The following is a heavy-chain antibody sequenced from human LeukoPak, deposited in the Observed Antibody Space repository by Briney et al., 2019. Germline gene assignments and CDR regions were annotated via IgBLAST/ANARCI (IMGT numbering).Heavy chain of an antibody. J-gene: IGHJ4*02. Sequence: ASVKVSCKGAGYTVTCYDMHWVRKAPGQGLEWMGWINPNSGGTNYAQKFQGRVTMTRDTSISTAYMELSRLRSDDTAVYYCARVSGSMIDYWGQGTLVTVSS. CDR2: INPNSGGT. CDR3: ARVSGSMIDY. D-gene: IGHD3-10*01. V-gene: IGHV1-2*02. CDR1: GYTVTCYD.